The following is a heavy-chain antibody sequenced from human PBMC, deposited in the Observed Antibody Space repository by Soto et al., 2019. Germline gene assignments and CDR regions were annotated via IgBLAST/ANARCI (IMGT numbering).Heavy chain of an antibody. CDR2: IFDSGTT. J-gene: IGHJ4*02. CDR1: GGSITSDYSC. Sequence: QVQLQESGPGLVKPSQTLSLTCTVSGGSITSDYSCWSWIRQPPGEGLEWIGHIFDSGTTYTNPSLRIQVAISLDPSKNLFSLTLSSVTAADTAVYYCARGPSGDKVHYWGQGALVTVSS. D-gene: IGHD7-27*01. CDR3: ARGPSGDKVHY. V-gene: IGHV4-30-4*01.